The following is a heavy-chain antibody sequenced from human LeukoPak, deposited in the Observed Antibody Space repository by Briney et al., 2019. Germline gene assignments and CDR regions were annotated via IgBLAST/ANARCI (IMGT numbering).Heavy chain of an antibody. Sequence: ASVKVSCKASGYTFTSYDINWVRQATGQGLEWMGWMNPNSGNTGYAQKFQGRVTMTRNTSISTAYMELSSLRSEDTAVYYCARGRDGYNHYYYYYMDVWGKGTTVAVSS. D-gene: IGHD5-24*01. CDR3: ARGRDGYNHYYYYYMDV. J-gene: IGHJ6*03. CDR2: MNPNSGNT. V-gene: IGHV1-8*01. CDR1: GYTFTSYD.